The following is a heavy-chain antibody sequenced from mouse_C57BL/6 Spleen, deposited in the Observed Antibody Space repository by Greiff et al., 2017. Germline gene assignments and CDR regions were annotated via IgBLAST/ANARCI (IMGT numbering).Heavy chain of an antibody. J-gene: IGHJ2*01. CDR1: GFTFSDYY. V-gene: IGHV5-16*01. D-gene: IGHD1-1*01. CDR2: INYDGSST. Sequence: EVKVVESEGGLVQPGSSMKLSCTASGFTFSDYYMAWVRQVPEKGLEWVANINYDGSSTYYLDSLKSRFIISRDNAKNILYLQMSSLKSEDTATYYCARDRDYYGSTGYFDYWGQGTTLTVSS. CDR3: ARDRDYYGSTGYFDY.